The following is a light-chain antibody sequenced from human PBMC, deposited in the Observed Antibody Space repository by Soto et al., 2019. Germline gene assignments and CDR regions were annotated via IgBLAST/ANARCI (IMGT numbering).Light chain of an antibody. CDR2: GAS. CDR1: QSVSSSY. Sequence: EIVLTQSPGTLSLSPGERATLSCRASQSVSSSYLAWYQQKPGQAPRLLIYGASSRATGIPDRFSGSGSGRDLTFTISRVEPEDFAVYYCQEYGSSPLTFGGGTKVEIK. J-gene: IGKJ4*01. CDR3: QEYGSSPLT. V-gene: IGKV3-20*01.